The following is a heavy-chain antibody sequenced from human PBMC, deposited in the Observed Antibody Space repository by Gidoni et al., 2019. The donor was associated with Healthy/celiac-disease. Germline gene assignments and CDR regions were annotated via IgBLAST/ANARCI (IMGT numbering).Heavy chain of an antibody. J-gene: IGHJ5*02. V-gene: IGHV4-34*01. CDR2: INHSGST. CDR1: GGSFSGYY. Sequence: QVQLQQWGAGLLKPSETLSLTCAVYGGSFSGYYWSWIRQPPGKGLEWIGEINHSGSTNYNPSLKSRVTISVDTSKNQFSLKLSSVTAADTAVYYCARDWRGRLQFFISRFDPWGQGTLVTVSS. CDR3: ARDWRGRLQFFISRFDP. D-gene: IGHD6-25*01.